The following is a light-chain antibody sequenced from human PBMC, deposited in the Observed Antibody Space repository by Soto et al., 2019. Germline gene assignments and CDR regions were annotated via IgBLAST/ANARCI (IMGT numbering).Light chain of an antibody. V-gene: IGKV3-15*01. CDR2: DTS. J-gene: IGKJ1*01. CDR1: QSVSSD. CDR3: QHTLKWPPT. Sequence: EIVMTQSPATLSVSPGERATLSCRASQSVSSDLAWYHQKPGQAPRLLIYDTSARAAGIPARFSGSGSATEFTLTISSLQSEDFALYYCQHTLKWPPTFGQGTKVDIK.